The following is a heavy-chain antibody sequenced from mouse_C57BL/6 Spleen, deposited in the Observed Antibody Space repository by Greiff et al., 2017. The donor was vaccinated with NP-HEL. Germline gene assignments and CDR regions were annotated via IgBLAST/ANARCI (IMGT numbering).Heavy chain of an antibody. CDR3: ARKGLGRDYYAMDY. CDR1: GFSLTSYG. J-gene: IGHJ4*01. CDR2: IWSGGST. D-gene: IGHD4-1*01. Sequence: QVQLKESGPGLVQPSQSLSITCTVSGFSLTSYGVHWVRQSPGKGLEWLGVIWSGGSTDYNAAFISRLSISKDNSKSQVFFKMNSLQADDTAIYYCARKGLGRDYYAMDYWGQGTSVTVSS. V-gene: IGHV2-2*01.